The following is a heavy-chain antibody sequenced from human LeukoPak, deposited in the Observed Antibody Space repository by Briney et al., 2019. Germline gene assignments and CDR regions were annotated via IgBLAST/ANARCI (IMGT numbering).Heavy chain of an antibody. CDR1: GLTFSSYA. D-gene: IGHD1-14*01. CDR2: ISGSGGST. Sequence: PGGSLRLSCAASGLTFSSYAMSWVRQAPGKGLEWVSAISGSGGSTYYADSVKGRFTISRDNSKNTLYLQMSSLRAEDTAVYYCAVAPGKYYCYYGMDVWGQGTTVTVSS. CDR3: AVAPGKYYCYYGMDV. V-gene: IGHV3-23*01. J-gene: IGHJ6*02.